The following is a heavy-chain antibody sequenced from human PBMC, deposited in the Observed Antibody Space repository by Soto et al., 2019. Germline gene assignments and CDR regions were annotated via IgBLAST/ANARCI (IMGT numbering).Heavy chain of an antibody. J-gene: IGHJ6*02. Sequence: QVQLQESGPGLVKPSQTLSLTCTVSGGSISSGDYCWSWLRPPPGKGRGWIGYFYDSGSTYYNPSLKSRDTVSADTSKNQFSLQLISATAADTAVYYCSRDVCDGSGSGCMDVWGHGTTVTVSS. CDR3: SRDVCDGSGSGCMDV. CDR1: GGSISSGDYC. D-gene: IGHD3-10*01. CDR2: FYDSGST. V-gene: IGHV4-30-4*01.